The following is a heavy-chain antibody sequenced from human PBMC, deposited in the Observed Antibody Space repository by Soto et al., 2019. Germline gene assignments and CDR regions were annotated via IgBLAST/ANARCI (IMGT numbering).Heavy chain of an antibody. V-gene: IGHV4-59*01. CDR2: IYYSGST. CDR3: ASVNSRLVDPHTFDY. CDR1: GGSISSYY. J-gene: IGHJ4*02. Sequence: PWGTLSLTCTVSGGSISSYYWSWIRQPPGKGLEWIGYIYYSGSTNYNPSLKSRVTISVDTSKNQFSLKLSSVTAADTAVYYCASVNSRLVDPHTFDYWGQGTLVTVSS. D-gene: IGHD2-8*02.